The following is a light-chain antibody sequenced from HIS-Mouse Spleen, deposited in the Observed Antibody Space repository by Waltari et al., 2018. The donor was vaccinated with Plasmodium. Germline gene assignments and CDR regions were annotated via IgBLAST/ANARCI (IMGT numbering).Light chain of an antibody. J-gene: IGLJ3*02. Sequence: QSALTQPASVSGSPGQSITISCTGTRTDAGSYNLLSCYQQHPGKAPKLMIYEGSKRPSGVSNRFSGSKSGNTASLTISGLQAEDEADYYCCSYAGSSTWVFGGGTKLTVL. CDR2: EGS. CDR3: CSYAGSSTWV. CDR1: RTDAGSYNL. V-gene: IGLV2-23*01.